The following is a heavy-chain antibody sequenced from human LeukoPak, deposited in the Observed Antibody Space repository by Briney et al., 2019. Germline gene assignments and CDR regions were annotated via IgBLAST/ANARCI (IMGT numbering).Heavy chain of an antibody. Sequence: ASVKVSCKASGYTFTGYYMHWVRQAPGQGLEWMGWINPNSGGTNYAQKFQGRVTMTRDTSISTAYMELSSLRSEDTAVYYCARGGWAYCGGDCWRIDYWGQGTLVTVSS. D-gene: IGHD2-21*02. V-gene: IGHV1-2*02. J-gene: IGHJ4*02. CDR2: INPNSGGT. CDR1: GYTFTGYY. CDR3: ARGGWAYCGGDCWRIDY.